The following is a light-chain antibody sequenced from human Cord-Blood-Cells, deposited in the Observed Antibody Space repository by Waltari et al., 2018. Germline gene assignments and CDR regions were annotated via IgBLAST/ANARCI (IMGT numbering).Light chain of an antibody. J-gene: IGLJ2*01. V-gene: IGLV2-8*01. CDR3: SSYAGSNNFVV. CDR2: EVS. Sequence: QSALTQPPSASGSPGQSVTISCTGTSSDVGGYNYVSWYQQHPGKAPKLMIYEVSKRPPAVPDRFSGSKSGNTASLTVSGLQAEDEADYYCSSYAGSNNFVVFGGGTKLTVL. CDR1: SSDVGGYNY.